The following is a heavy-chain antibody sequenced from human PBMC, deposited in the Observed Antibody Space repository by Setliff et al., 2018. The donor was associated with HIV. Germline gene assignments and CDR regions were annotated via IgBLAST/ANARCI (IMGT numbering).Heavy chain of an antibody. V-gene: IGHV4-39*07. CDR1: GGSIRSSDYY. Sequence: ETLSLTCSVSGGSIRSSDYYWGWIRQTPGKGLEWVGTIHYSGGTSYNPSLKSRVTFSMEGSQNQFSLKVRSVTAADSAIYDCARNAGYSSSWYVYWGQGVLVTVSS. CDR2: IHYSGGT. D-gene: IGHD6-13*01. J-gene: IGHJ4*02. CDR3: ARNAGYSSSWYVY.